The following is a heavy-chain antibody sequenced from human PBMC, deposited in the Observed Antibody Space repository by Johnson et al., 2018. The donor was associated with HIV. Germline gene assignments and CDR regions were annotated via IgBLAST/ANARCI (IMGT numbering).Heavy chain of an antibody. J-gene: IGHJ3*02. CDR1: GFTFSNAW. D-gene: IGHD3-22*01. CDR3: ARERVWYYDSSGDVAFDI. CDR2: IHYDGSNK. Sequence: QVQLVESGGGMVQPGGSLRLSCAASGFTFSNAWMSWVRQAPGKGLEWVAFIHYDGSNKYDADSVKGRFTISRDNSKNTLYLQMSSLRVEDTAVYYCARERVWYYDSSGDVAFDIWGQGTMVTVSS. V-gene: IGHV3-30*02.